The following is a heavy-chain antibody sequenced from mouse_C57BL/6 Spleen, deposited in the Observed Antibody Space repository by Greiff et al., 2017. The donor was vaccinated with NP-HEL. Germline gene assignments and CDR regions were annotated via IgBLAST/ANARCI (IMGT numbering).Heavy chain of an antibody. Sequence: DVQLQESGPGLVKPSQSLSLTCSVTGYSITSGYYWNWIRQFPGNKLEWMGYISYDGSNNYNPSLKNRISITRDTSKNQFFLKLNSLTTEDTATYYCARWGLYDGYYDWYFDVWGTGTTVTVSS. D-gene: IGHD2-3*01. J-gene: IGHJ1*03. V-gene: IGHV3-6*01. CDR1: GYSITSGYY. CDR3: ARWGLYDGYYDWYFDV. CDR2: ISYDGSN.